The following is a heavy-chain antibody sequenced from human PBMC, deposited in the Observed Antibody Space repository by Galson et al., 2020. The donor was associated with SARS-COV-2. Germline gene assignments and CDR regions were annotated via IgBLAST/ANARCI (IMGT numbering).Heavy chain of an antibody. V-gene: IGHV1-2*02. CDR3: ARDPQRHAGVVVVPASAPDF. CDR2: IHPNGVP. CDR1: GYTFTGFF. D-gene: IGHD3-3*01. J-gene: IGHJ4*02. Sequence: ASVKVSCKTSGYTFTGFFIHWVRQAPGQGLEWVGWIHPNGVPHYARKFQGRVTITRDTSTSTAFMELSGLRFDDTAVYFCARDPQRHAGVVVVPASAPDFWGQGAPVTVSS.